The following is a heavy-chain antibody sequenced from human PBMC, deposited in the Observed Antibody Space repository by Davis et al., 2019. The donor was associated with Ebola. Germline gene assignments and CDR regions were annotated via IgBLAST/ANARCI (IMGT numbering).Heavy chain of an antibody. CDR2: ISAYNGNT. J-gene: IGHJ4*02. CDR3: ARARDPADFWSGYGDY. Sequence: ASVKVSCKASGYTFTSYGISWVRQAPGQGLEWMGWISAYNGNTNYAQKLQGRVTMTTDTSTSTAYMELRSLRSDDTAVYYCARARDPADFWSGYGDYWGQGTLVTVSS. CDR1: GYTFTSYG. V-gene: IGHV1-18*01. D-gene: IGHD3-3*01.